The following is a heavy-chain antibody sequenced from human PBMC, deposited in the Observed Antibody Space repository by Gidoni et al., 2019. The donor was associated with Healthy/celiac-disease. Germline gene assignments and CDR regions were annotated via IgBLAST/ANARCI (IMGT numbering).Heavy chain of an antibody. D-gene: IGHD3-3*02. Sequence: QLQLVQSGAEVKKPGSSATVSCKASGGTFTSYAISCVRQAPGQGLEWMGGIIPIFGTANYAQKFQGRVTITADESTSTAYMELSSLRSEDTAVYYCARVGHIWSGYYNDYWGQGTLVTVSS. CDR3: ARVGHIWSGYYNDY. CDR2: IIPIFGTA. V-gene: IGHV1-69*01. CDR1: GGTFTSYA. J-gene: IGHJ4*02.